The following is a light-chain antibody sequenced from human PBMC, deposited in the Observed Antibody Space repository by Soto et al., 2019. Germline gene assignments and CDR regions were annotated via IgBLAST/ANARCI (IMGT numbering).Light chain of an antibody. Sequence: QSVQTQPPSVSGAPGQRVTISCTGSSSNIGAGYDVHWYQQLPGTAPKLLIYGNTNRPSGVPDRFSGSKSGTSASLAITGLQAEDEADYYCQSYDSSGFVVFGGVTKLTVL. V-gene: IGLV1-40*01. CDR1: SSNIGAGYD. CDR2: GNT. J-gene: IGLJ2*01. CDR3: QSYDSSGFVV.